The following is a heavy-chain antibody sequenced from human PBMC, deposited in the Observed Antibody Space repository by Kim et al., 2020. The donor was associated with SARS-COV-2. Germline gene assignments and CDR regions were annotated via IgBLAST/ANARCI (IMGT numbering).Heavy chain of an antibody. V-gene: IGHV4-34*01. CDR3: ARRRVAAGNSTVLQFDY. Sequence: SETLSLTCAVYGGSFSGYYWSWIRQPPGKGLEWIGEINHSGSTNYNPSLKSRVTISVDTSKNQFSLKLSSVTAADTAVYYCARRRVAAGNSTVLQFDYWGQGTLVTVSS. CDR2: INHSGST. J-gene: IGHJ4*02. CDR1: GGSFSGYY. D-gene: IGHD6-13*01.